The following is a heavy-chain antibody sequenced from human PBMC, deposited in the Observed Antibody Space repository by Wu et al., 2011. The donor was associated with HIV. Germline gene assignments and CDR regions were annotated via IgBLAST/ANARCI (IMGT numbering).Heavy chain of an antibody. D-gene: IGHD3-9*01. J-gene: IGHJ4*02. CDR3: ARALARLADFDWLPSLFDY. CDR2: ISAYNGNT. Sequence: QVQLVQSGVEVKKPGASVKVSCKASGYTFSNYGINWVRQAPGQGLEWMGWISAYNGNTNYAQKLQGRVTMTTDTSTSTAYMELRSLRSDDTAVYYCARALARLADFDWLPSLFDYWGQGTLGHRLL. CDR1: GYTFSNYG. V-gene: IGHV1-18*01.